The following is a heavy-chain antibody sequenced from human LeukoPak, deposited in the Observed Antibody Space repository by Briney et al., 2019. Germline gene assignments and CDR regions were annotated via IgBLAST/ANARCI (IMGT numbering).Heavy chain of an antibody. V-gene: IGHV4-34*01. Sequence: SETLSLTCAVYGGSFSGYYWSWIRQPPGKGLEWIGEINHSGSTNYNPSLKSRVTISVDTSKNQFSLKLSSVTAADTAVYYCARLPSGNYYGSWSYYRSVYFDYWGQGTLVTVSS. D-gene: IGHD3-10*01. CDR2: INHSGST. J-gene: IGHJ4*02. CDR1: GGSFSGYY. CDR3: ARLPSGNYYGSWSYYRSVYFDY.